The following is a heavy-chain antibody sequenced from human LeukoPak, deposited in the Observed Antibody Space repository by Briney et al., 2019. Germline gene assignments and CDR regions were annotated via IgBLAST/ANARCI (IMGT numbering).Heavy chain of an antibody. Sequence: LGASVKVSCMASGYTFTSYDINWVRQATGQGLEWMGWMNPNSGNTGYAQKFQGRVTMTTDTSTSTAYMELRSLRSDDTAVYYCARSPYYYDRSWYWYFELWGRGTLVTVSS. D-gene: IGHD3-22*01. CDR2: MNPNSGNT. CDR3: ARSPYYYDRSWYWYFEL. V-gene: IGHV1-8*01. CDR1: GYTFTSYD. J-gene: IGHJ2*01.